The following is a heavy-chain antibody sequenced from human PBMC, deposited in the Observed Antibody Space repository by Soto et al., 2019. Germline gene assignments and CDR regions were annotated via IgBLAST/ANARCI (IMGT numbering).Heavy chain of an antibody. J-gene: IGHJ4*02. D-gene: IGHD3-10*01. V-gene: IGHV4-39*01. CDR1: GGSISSSSYY. CDR2: IYYSGST. Sequence: SETLSLTCTVSGGSISSSSYYWGWIRQPPGKGLEWIGSIYYSGSTYYNPSLKSRVTISVDTSKNQFSLKLSSVTAADTAVYYCARTSGRGFFDYWGQGTLVTVSS. CDR3: ARTSGRGFFDY.